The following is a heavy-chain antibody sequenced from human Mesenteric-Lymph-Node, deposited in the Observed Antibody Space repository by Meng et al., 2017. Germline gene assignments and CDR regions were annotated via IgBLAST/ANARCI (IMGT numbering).Heavy chain of an antibody. CDR2: IGTAGDT. Sequence: GESLKISCAASGFTFSSYDMHWVRQATGKGLEWVSAIGTAGDTYYPGSVKGQFTISRENAKNSLYLQMNSLRAEDTAVYYCARPQYYYDSSGYYIDAFDIWGQGTMVTVSS. V-gene: IGHV3-13*01. J-gene: IGHJ3*02. CDR3: ARPQYYYDSSGYYIDAFDI. CDR1: GFTFSSYD. D-gene: IGHD3-22*01.